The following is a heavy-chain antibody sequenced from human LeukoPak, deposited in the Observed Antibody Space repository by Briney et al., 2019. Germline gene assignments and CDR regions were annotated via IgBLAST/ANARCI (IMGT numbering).Heavy chain of an antibody. D-gene: IGHD1-1*01. J-gene: IGHJ3*02. CDR2: IWYDGSNK. V-gene: IGHV3-33*01. Sequence: PWGSLRLSCAASGLTFSSYGMHWVRQAPGKGLEWVAVIWYDGSNKYYADSVKGRFTISRDNSKNTLYLQMNSLRAEDTAVYYCARGMEPVGGDAFDIWGQGTMVTVSS. CDR1: GLTFSSYG. CDR3: ARGMEPVGGDAFDI.